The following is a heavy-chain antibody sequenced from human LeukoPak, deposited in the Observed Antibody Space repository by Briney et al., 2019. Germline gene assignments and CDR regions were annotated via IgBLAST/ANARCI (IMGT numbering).Heavy chain of an antibody. V-gene: IGHV3-23*01. D-gene: IGHD3-9*01. CDR3: AKGLHYLLTGYEY. J-gene: IGHJ4*02. CDR1: GFTFSIYA. Sequence: GGSLRLSCVGSGFTFSIYAMSWVRQAPGKGLEWVSTFVGSGGSTYYADSVKGRFTISRDNSKNTLYLQMNNLRAEDTALYYCAKGLHYLLTGYEYWGQGTLVTVSS. CDR2: FVGSGGST.